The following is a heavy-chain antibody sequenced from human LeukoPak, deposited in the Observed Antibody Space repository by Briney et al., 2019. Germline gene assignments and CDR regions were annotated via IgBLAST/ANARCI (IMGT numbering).Heavy chain of an antibody. J-gene: IGHJ6*02. D-gene: IGHD2-15*01. CDR3: AREFCSGGGCYYYGMDV. CDR2: INAGNGNT. V-gene: IGHV1-3*01. Sequence: ASVTVSCTASGYTFTSYAMHWVRQAPGQRLEWMGWINAGNGNTKYSQKFQGRVTITGDTSASTAYMELSSLRSDDTAIYYCAREFCSGGGCYYYGMDVWGQGTTVTVS. CDR1: GYTFTSYA.